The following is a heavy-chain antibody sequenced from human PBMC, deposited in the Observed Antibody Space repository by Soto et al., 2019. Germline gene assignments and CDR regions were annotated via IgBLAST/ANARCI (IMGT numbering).Heavy chain of an antibody. D-gene: IGHD1-26*01. CDR3: ARGLGAIWPYYYDY. CDR1: GFTVSSNY. J-gene: IGHJ4*02. V-gene: IGHV3-66*01. CDR2: IYTGGNT. Sequence: PGGSLRLSCAASGFTVSSNYMSWVRQAPGKGQEWVSVIYTGGNTYYADSVKGRFTISRDNSNNTVYLQMNSLRAEDTAVYYCARGLGAIWPYYYDYWGQGTLVTVSS.